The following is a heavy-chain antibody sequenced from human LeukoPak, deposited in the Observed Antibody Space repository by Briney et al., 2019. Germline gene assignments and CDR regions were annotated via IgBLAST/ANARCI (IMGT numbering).Heavy chain of an antibody. V-gene: IGHV3-23*01. Sequence: GGSLRLSCAVSGITLSNYGMSWVRQAPGRGLEWVAGISGSGVSTNYADSVKGRFTISRDNPKNTLYLQMNSLRAEDTAVYFCAKRGVVIRVIRVGFHKEAYYFDSWGQGALVTVSS. CDR1: GITLSNYG. J-gene: IGHJ4*02. CDR3: AKRGVVIRVIRVGFHKEAYYFDS. CDR2: ISGSGVST. D-gene: IGHD3-22*01.